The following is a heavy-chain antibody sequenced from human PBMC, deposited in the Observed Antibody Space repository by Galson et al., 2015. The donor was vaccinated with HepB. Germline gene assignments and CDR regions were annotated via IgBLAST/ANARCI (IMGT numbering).Heavy chain of an antibody. D-gene: IGHD2-2*02. CDR2: IRQDGGEK. V-gene: IGHV3-7*03. CDR1: GFTFSRSW. CDR3: ARDRYCSSVSCNTYYYYGMDV. Sequence: SLRLSCAASGFTFSRSWTSWVRQARGKGLEWVANIRQDGGEKYYVDSVKGRFSISRDNATNLVYLQMNSLTVDDTAVYYCARDRYCSSVSCNTYYYYGMDVWGQGTTVTVSS. J-gene: IGHJ6*02.